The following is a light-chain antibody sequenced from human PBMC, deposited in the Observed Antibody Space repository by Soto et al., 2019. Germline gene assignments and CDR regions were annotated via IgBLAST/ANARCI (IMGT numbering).Light chain of an antibody. CDR3: ASYTSSSTLL. CDR1: SRDFGNYDR. Sequence: SALTQPPSVSGSPGQSVTISCTGTSRDFGNYDRVSWYQQPPGTAPKLIIYEVSNRPSGVPDRFSGSKSANTASLTISGLQAEDEADYYCASYTSSSTLLFGGGTKVTVL. CDR2: EVS. V-gene: IGLV2-18*02. J-gene: IGLJ2*01.